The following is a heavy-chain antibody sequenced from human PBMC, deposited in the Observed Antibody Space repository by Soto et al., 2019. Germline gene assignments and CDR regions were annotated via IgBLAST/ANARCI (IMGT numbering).Heavy chain of an antibody. CDR2: IKQDGIEE. CDR1: GYTFSTYW. Sequence: YLRLSCAASGYTFSTYWMSWGRQAPVKGRECVANIKQDGIEEYYVDSVKGRFTISRDNAKNSLYLQMNSLRAEDTAVYYCARGLGSSSWYPGLSYYYYGMDVWGQGTTVTVSS. D-gene: IGHD6-13*01. J-gene: IGHJ6*01. CDR3: ARGLGSSSWYPGLSYYYYGMDV. V-gene: IGHV3-7*01.